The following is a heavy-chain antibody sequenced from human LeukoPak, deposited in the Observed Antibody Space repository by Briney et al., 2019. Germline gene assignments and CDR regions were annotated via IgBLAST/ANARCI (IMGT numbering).Heavy chain of an antibody. Sequence: SETLSLTCAVSGGSISSGGYSWSWIRQPPGKGLEWIGYIYYSGSTNYNPSLKSRVTISVDTSKNQFSLKLSSVTAADTAVYYCARVGLAAAGSFDYWGQGTLVTVSS. CDR2: IYYSGST. CDR3: ARVGLAAAGSFDY. V-gene: IGHV4-61*08. J-gene: IGHJ4*02. CDR1: GGSISSGGYS. D-gene: IGHD6-13*01.